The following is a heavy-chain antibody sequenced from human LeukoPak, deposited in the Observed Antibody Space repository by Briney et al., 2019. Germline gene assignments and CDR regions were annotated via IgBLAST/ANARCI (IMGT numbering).Heavy chain of an antibody. CDR2: IYAGGSA. Sequence: GGSLRLSCAASGFTVSYDYMSWVRQAPGKGLEWVSVIYAGGSAYYADSVRGRFTISRDNSENTLYLQMNSLRAEDTAVCYCTRLLPTSNHFFESWGQGTLVTVSS. CDR1: GFTVSYDY. D-gene: IGHD2-8*01. CDR3: TRLLPTSNHFFES. J-gene: IGHJ4*02. V-gene: IGHV3-53*01.